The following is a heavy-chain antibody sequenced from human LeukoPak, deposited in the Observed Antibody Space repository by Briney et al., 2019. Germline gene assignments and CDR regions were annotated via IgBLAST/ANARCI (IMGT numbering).Heavy chain of an antibody. CDR2: ISSSSSYI. CDR3: ASLRWGFGEAYY. J-gene: IGHJ4*02. Sequence: RAGGSLRLSCAASGFTFSSYSMNWVRQAPGKGLEWVSSISSSSSYIYYADSVKGRFTISRDNAKNSLYLQMNSLRAEDTAVYYCASLRWGFGEAYYWGQGTLVTVSS. D-gene: IGHD3-10*01. V-gene: IGHV3-21*01. CDR1: GFTFSSYS.